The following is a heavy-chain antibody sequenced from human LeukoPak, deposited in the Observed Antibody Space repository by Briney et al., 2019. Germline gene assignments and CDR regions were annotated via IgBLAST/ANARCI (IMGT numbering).Heavy chain of an antibody. J-gene: IGHJ5*02. D-gene: IGHD1-26*01. Sequence: GGSLRLSCAASGFTFSDYYMSWIRQPPGKGLEWVSYISSSGSTIYYADSMKGRFTISRDNGKNSLYVQMNSLRAEDTAVYYCARVWELRYQNWFDPWGQGTLVTVSS. V-gene: IGHV3-11*04. CDR1: GFTFSDYY. CDR3: ARVWELRYQNWFDP. CDR2: ISSSGSTI.